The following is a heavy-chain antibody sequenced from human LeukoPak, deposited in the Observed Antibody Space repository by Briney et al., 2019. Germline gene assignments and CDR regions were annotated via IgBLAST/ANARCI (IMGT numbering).Heavy chain of an antibody. CDR3: ARVISGAFSDY. J-gene: IGHJ4*02. CDR2: ICSSSSYT. D-gene: IGHD7-27*01. Sequence: PVGSLRLSCAASGFTFSDYYMNWIRQAPGKGLAWVSYICSSSSYTNYADSVKGRFTISRDNAKNSLYLQMNSLRAEDTAVYYCARVISGAFSDYWGQGTLVTVSS. CDR1: GFTFSDYY. V-gene: IGHV3-11*05.